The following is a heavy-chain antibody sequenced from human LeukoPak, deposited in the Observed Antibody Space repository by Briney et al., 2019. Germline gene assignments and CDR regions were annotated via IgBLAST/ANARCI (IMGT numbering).Heavy chain of an antibody. CDR1: GFTFSSYS. Sequence: PGGSLRLSCAASGFTFSSYSMNWVRQAPGKGLKWVSSISSSSSYIYYADSVKGRFTISRDNAKNTLYLQMNSLRAEDTAAYYCAKSRASSGVAPAGYDYWGQGTLVTVSS. V-gene: IGHV3-21*04. CDR3: AKSRASSGVAPAGYDY. J-gene: IGHJ4*02. CDR2: ISSSSSYI. D-gene: IGHD6-13*01.